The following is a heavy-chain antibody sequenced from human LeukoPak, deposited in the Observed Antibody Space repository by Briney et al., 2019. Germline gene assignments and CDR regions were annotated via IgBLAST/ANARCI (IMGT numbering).Heavy chain of an antibody. D-gene: IGHD4-11*01. V-gene: IGHV3-21*01. J-gene: IGHJ4*02. CDR3: ARDPYSGLFDY. CDR1: GFIFSSYS. Sequence: GGSLRLSCAASGFIFSSYSMNWVRQAPGKGLELVSSISSSSSYIYYADSVKGRFTISRDNAKNSLYLQMNSLRAEDTAVYYCARDPYSGLFDYWGQGTLVTVSS. CDR2: ISSSSSYI.